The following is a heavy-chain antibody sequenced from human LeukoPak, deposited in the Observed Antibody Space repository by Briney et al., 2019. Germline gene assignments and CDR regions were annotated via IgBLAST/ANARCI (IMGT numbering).Heavy chain of an antibody. CDR1: GYTFTSYD. CDR3: ARDRRYYYDSSDYDY. Sequence: GASVKVSCKASGYTFTSYDINWVRQAPGQGLEWMGGIIPIFGTANYAQKFQGRVTITADESTSTAYMELSSLRSEDTAVYYCARDRRYYYDSSDYDYWGQGTLVTVSS. CDR2: IIPIFGTA. V-gene: IGHV1-69*13. D-gene: IGHD3-22*01. J-gene: IGHJ4*02.